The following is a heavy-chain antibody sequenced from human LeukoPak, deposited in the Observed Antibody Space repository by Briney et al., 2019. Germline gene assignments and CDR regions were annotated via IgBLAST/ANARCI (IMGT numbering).Heavy chain of an antibody. J-gene: IGHJ4*02. Sequence: ETLSLTCAVYGGSFSGYYWSWVRQAPGEGLEWVSAISGSGGSTYYADSVKGRFTISRDNSKNTLYLQMNSLRAEDTAVYYCAKSPSTVTNVWGQGTLVTVSS. CDR3: AKSPSTVTNV. CDR2: ISGSGGST. V-gene: IGHV3-23*01. CDR1: GGSFSGYY. D-gene: IGHD4-11*01.